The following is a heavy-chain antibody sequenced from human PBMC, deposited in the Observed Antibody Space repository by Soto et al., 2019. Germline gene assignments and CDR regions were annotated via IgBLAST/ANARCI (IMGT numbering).Heavy chain of an antibody. CDR1: GFTFSSYA. CDR3: AKWSVRGVIYNWFDP. CDR2: ISGSGGST. D-gene: IGHD3-10*01. V-gene: IGHV3-23*01. Sequence: GGSLRLSCAASGFTFSSYAMSWVRQAPGKGLEWVSAISGSGGSTYYADSVKGRFTISRDNSKNTLYLQMNSLRAEDTAVYYCAKWSVRGVIYNWFDPWGQGTLVTAPQ. J-gene: IGHJ5*02.